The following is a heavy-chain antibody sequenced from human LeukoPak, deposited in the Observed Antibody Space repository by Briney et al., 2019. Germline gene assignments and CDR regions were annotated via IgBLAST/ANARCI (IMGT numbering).Heavy chain of an antibody. J-gene: IGHJ4*02. CDR3: ARDPRQGITIFGGYFDY. D-gene: IGHD3-3*01. CDR2: IKQDGSQK. Sequence: GGSLRLSCAASGFTFSSYWMSWVRQAPGKGLEWVANIKQDGSQKYYVDSVKGRFSISRDNAKNSLYLQMNSLRAEDTAVYYCARDPRQGITIFGGYFDYWGQGSLVTVSS. V-gene: IGHV3-7*01. CDR1: GFTFSSYW.